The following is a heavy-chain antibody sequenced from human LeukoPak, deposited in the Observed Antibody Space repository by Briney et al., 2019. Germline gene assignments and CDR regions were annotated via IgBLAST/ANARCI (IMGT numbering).Heavy chain of an antibody. J-gene: IGHJ4*02. CDR2: INHSGST. D-gene: IGHD3-3*01. CDR3: ARGRALRFLEWLLGFDY. CDR1: GGSFSGYY. Sequence: PSETPSLTCAVYGGSFSGYYWSWIRQPPGKGLEWIGEINHSGSTNYNPSLKSRVTISVGTSKNQFSLKLSSVTAADTAVYYCARGRALRFLEWLLGFDYWGQGTLVTVSS. V-gene: IGHV4-34*01.